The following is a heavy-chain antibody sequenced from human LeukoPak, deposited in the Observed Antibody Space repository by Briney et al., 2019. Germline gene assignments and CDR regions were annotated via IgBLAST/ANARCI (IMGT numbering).Heavy chain of an antibody. Sequence: SSSGSTIYYADSVKGRFTISRDNAKNSLYLQMNSLRAEDTAVYYCASSKGPVDYWGQGTLVTVSS. CDR3: ASSKGPVDY. J-gene: IGHJ4*02. CDR2: SSSGSTI. V-gene: IGHV3-48*03.